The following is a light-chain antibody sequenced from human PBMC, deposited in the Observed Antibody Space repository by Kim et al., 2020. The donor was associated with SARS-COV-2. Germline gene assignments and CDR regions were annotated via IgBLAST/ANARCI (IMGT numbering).Light chain of an antibody. CDR2: GAS. CDR1: QSVSSSY. CDR3: QQYGSSPPST. V-gene: IGKV3-20*01. J-gene: IGKJ4*01. Sequence: PGERATRSCRASQSVSSSYLAWYQQKPGQAPRLLIYGASSRATGIPDRFSGSGSGTDFTLTISRLEPEDFAVYYCQQYGSSPPSTFGGGTKVDIK.